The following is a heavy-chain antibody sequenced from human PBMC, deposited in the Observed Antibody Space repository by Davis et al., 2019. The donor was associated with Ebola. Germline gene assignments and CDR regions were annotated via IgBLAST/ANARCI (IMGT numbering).Heavy chain of an antibody. D-gene: IGHD6-6*01. Sequence: ASVKVSCKASGYTFTGYYMHWVRQAPGQGLEWMGWINPNSGGTNYAQKLQGRVTITTDTSTSTAYMELRSLRSDDTAVYYCARGTLYSSSSFDYWGQGTLVTVSS. V-gene: IGHV1-2*02. CDR1: GYTFTGYY. CDR2: INPNSGGT. CDR3: ARGTLYSSSSFDY. J-gene: IGHJ4*02.